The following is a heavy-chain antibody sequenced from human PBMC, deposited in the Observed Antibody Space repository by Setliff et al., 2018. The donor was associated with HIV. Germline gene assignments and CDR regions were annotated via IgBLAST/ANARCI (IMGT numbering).Heavy chain of an antibody. Sequence: GGSLRLSCAASGFTFSNYWMSWVRQAPGKGLEWVANIKQGGSEKYYVDSVKGRFTISRDNAKNSLFLQMNSLRAEDTAVYYCAREYCNSTSCYGYSGDYWGQGTLVTVSS. V-gene: IGHV3-7*01. CDR2: IKQGGSEK. CDR3: AREYCNSTSCYGYSGDY. J-gene: IGHJ4*02. D-gene: IGHD2-2*01. CDR1: GFTFSNYW.